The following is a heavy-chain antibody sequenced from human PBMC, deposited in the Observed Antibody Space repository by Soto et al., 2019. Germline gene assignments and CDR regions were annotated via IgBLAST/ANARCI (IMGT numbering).Heavy chain of an antibody. J-gene: IGHJ3*02. Sequence: GGSLRLSCAASGFTFSSYSMNRVRQAPGKGLEWVSFISSSSSYIYYADSVKGRFTISRDNAKNSLYLQMNSLRAEDTAVYYCARDGVWGSSSFVSAFDIWGQGTMVTVSS. V-gene: IGHV3-21*06. CDR3: ARDGVWGSSSFVSAFDI. CDR1: GFTFSSYS. D-gene: IGHD6-6*01. CDR2: ISSSSSYI.